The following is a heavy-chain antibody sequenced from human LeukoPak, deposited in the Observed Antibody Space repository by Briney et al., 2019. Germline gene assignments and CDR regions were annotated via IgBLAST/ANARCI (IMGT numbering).Heavy chain of an antibody. CDR3: ATLTTVTTYFDY. J-gene: IGHJ4*02. Sequence: SETLSLTCTVPGGSISSYYWSWIRQPPGKGLEWIGYIYYSGSTNYNPSLKSRVTISVDTSKNQFSLKLSSVTAADTAVYYCATLTTVTTYFDYWGQGTLVTVSS. V-gene: IGHV4-59*01. CDR2: IYYSGST. D-gene: IGHD4-17*01. CDR1: GGSISSYY.